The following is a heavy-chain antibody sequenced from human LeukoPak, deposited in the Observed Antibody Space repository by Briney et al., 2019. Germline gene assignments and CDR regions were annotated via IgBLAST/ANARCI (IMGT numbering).Heavy chain of an antibody. CDR2: IKSKTDGGTT. V-gene: IGHV3-15*01. CDR1: GFTFSNAW. J-gene: IGHJ4*02. D-gene: IGHD5-18*01. Sequence: GGSLRLSCAASGFTFSNAWMSWVRQAPGKGLEWVGRIKSKTDGGTTDYAAPVKGRFIISRDDSKNTLYLQMNSLKTEDTAVYYCVVAYSYGSFDYWGQGTLVTVSS. CDR3: VVAYSYGSFDY.